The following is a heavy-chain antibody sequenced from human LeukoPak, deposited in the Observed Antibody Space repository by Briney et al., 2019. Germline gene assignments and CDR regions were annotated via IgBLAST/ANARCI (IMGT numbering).Heavy chain of an antibody. Sequence: SQTLSLTCALSGDSVSSSSAAWHWTRQSPSRGLEWLGRTYYRAKWYNEYAVSVKSRITITPATSNTQFSLRLSSVIPEDTAVYYCAAFRRDAFDVWGQGTMVTISS. CDR1: GDSVSSSSAA. CDR3: AAFRRDAFDV. J-gene: IGHJ3*01. D-gene: IGHD2/OR15-2a*01. V-gene: IGHV6-1*01. CDR2: TYYRAKWYN.